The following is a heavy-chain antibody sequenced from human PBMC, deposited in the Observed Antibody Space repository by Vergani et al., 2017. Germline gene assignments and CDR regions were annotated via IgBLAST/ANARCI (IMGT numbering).Heavy chain of an antibody. J-gene: IGHJ6*02. CDR3: ARVMYRDEASTGYRLEGMDI. CDR1: GGSFNTYF. D-gene: IGHD3-9*01. Sequence: QVQLEESGPGLVKPSETLSPTCTVSGGSFNTYFWSWIRQFPGKGLGWIGYIYSTGSTNYNPSLNSRVAMSVDTSKNQFSLKLRSVTAADTAVYFCARVMYRDEASTGYRLEGMDIWGQGTTVTISS. CDR2: IYSTGST. V-gene: IGHV4-59*13.